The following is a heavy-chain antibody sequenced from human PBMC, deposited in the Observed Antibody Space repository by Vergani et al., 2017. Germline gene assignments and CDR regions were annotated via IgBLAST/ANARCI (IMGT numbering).Heavy chain of an antibody. V-gene: IGHV4-59*01. Sequence: QVRLVESGPGVVKPSETLSLTCSVSGGFMPGFYWSWIRQSPGKRLEWIGYIYNTGTLKYNPSLKSRVTISIDTSKNQFSLNLTSVTAADTAVYYCARYGSANLPSFDYWGQGTLVTVSS. CDR3: ARYGSANLPSFDY. CDR2: IYNTGTL. CDR1: GGFMPGFY. J-gene: IGHJ4*02. D-gene: IGHD3-10*01.